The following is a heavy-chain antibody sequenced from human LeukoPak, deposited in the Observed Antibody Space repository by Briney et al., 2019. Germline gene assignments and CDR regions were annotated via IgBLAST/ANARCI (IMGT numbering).Heavy chain of an antibody. D-gene: IGHD2-2*01. CDR1: GFTFSSYA. CDR3: AKLGGSTSCCDAFDI. CDR2: ISGSGGST. V-gene: IGHV3-23*01. Sequence: GGSLRLSCAASGFTFSSYAMSWVRQAPGKGLEWVSTISGSGGSTYYADSVKGRFTSSRDNSKNTLYLQMNSLRAEDTAVYYCAKLGGSTSCCDAFDIWGQGTMVTVSS. J-gene: IGHJ3*02.